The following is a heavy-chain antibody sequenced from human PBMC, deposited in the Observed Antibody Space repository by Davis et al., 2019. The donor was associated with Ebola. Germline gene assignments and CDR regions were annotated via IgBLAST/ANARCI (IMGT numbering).Heavy chain of an antibody. CDR1: GGSISSYY. Sequence: SETLSLTCTVSGGSISSYYWSWIRQPPGKGLEWIGYIYYSGSTNYNPSLKSRVTISVDTSKNQFSLKLSSVTAADTAVYYCARDRDEKWDRRGYSYGRRARYYGMDVWGQGTTVTVSS. D-gene: IGHD5-18*01. CDR2: IYYSGST. V-gene: IGHV4-59*01. J-gene: IGHJ6*02. CDR3: ARDRDEKWDRRGYSYGRRARYYGMDV.